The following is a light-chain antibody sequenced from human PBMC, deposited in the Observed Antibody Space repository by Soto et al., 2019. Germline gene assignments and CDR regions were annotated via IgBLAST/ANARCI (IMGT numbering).Light chain of an antibody. CDR2: VAS. J-gene: IGKJ4*01. CDR1: QSVSSN. Sequence: EIVMTQYPANLSVSPGEGATLSCMASQSVSSNLAWYQQKPGQAPRLLIYVASTRATGIPARFSGTGSGTECTLTISSLQSEDVPVYYCQQYNNWPLTFGGGTKVDIK. V-gene: IGKV3-15*01. CDR3: QQYNNWPLT.